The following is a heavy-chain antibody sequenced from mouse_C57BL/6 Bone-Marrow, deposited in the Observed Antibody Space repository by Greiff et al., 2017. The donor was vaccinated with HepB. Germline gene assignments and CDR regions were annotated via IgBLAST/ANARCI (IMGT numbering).Heavy chain of an antibody. CDR1: GYTFTSYW. V-gene: IGHV1-50*01. CDR3: AGELRYYGSSYEFAY. Sequence: VQLQQPGAELVKPGASVKLSCKASGYTFTSYWMQWVKQRPGQGLEWIGEIDPSDSYTNYNQKFKGKATLTVDTSSSTAYMQLSSLTSEDSAVYYCAGELRYYGSSYEFAYWGQGTLVTVSA. J-gene: IGHJ3*01. D-gene: IGHD1-1*01. CDR2: IDPSDSYT.